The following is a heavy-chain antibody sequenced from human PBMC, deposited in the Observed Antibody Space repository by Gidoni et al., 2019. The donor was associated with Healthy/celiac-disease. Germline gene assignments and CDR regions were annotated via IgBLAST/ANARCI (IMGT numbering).Heavy chain of an antibody. Sequence: EVQLVESGGGLVKPGGSLRPSCAASGFTFSSYSMNWVRQAPGKGLEWVSSISSSSSYIYYADAVKGRFTISRDNAKNSLYLQMNSLRAEDTAVYYCARLRSIAAMDVWGQGTTVTVSS. CDR1: GFTFSSYS. CDR2: ISSSSSYI. D-gene: IGHD6-6*01. CDR3: ARLRSIAAMDV. V-gene: IGHV3-21*01. J-gene: IGHJ6*02.